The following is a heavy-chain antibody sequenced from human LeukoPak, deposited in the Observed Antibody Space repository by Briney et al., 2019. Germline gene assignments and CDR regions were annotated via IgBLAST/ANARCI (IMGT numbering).Heavy chain of an antibody. Sequence: GRSLRLSSAASGFTFSSYGMHWVRQAPGKGLEWVAVISYDGSNKYYADSVKGRFTISRDNSKNTLYLQMNSLRAEDTAVYYCAKDPKVGATLSWGQGTLVTVSS. CDR1: GFTFSSYG. J-gene: IGHJ5*02. D-gene: IGHD1-26*01. CDR3: AKDPKVGATLS. V-gene: IGHV3-30*18. CDR2: ISYDGSNK.